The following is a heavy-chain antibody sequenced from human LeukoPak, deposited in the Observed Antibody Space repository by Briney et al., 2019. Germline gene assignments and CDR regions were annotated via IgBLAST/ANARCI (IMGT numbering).Heavy chain of an antibody. Sequence: ASVKVSCKASGYTFTSYGISWVRQAPGQGLEWMGWISAYNGNTNYAQKLQGRGTMTTDTSTSTAYMELRSLRSDDTAVYYCARTRYCSTPYSSSCPVDYWGQGTLVTVSS. CDR3: ARTRYCSTPYSSSCPVDY. CDR1: GYTFTSYG. J-gene: IGHJ4*02. V-gene: IGHV1-18*01. CDR2: ISAYNGNT. D-gene: IGHD6-13*01.